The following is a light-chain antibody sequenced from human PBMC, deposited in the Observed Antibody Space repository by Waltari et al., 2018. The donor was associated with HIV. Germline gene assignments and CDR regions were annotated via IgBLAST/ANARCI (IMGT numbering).Light chain of an antibody. CDR2: GKN. CDR1: TSTIGRNT. Sequence: QSVLTQPPSTSGTPEERVTISCSGTTSTIGRNTVSWFQQLPGTAPTVPMDGKNQRPPGVPARFSGSKSGTSASLAISGLQLEDEADYYCASWDDSLNGPVFGGGTKLSVV. V-gene: IGLV1-44*01. CDR3: ASWDDSLNGPV. J-gene: IGLJ2*01.